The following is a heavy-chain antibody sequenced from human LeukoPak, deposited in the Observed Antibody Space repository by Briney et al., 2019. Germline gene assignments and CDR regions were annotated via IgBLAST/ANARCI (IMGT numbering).Heavy chain of an antibody. CDR2: INPNSGGT. J-gene: IGHJ5*02. CDR3: ARGSYSSSWYHWFDP. V-gene: IGHV1-2*02. CDR1: GYTFTGYY. D-gene: IGHD6-13*01. Sequence: ASVKVSCKASGYTFTGYYMHWVRQAPGQGLEWMGWINPNSGGTNYAQKFQGRVAMTRDTSISTAYMELSRLRSDDTAVYYCARGSYSSSWYHWFDPWGQGTLVTVSS.